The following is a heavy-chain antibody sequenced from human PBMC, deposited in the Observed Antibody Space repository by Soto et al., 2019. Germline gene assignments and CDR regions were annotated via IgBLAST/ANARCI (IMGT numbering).Heavy chain of an antibody. D-gene: IGHD6-13*01. Sequence: GGSLRLSCAASGFTFSSYAMHWVRQAPGKGLEWVAVISYDGSNKYYADSVKGRFTISRDNSKNTLYLQMNSLRAEDTAVYYCARDVWRQKLVAYWGQGTLVTLSS. J-gene: IGHJ4*02. CDR2: ISYDGSNK. CDR1: GFTFSSYA. CDR3: ARDVWRQKLVAY. V-gene: IGHV3-30-3*01.